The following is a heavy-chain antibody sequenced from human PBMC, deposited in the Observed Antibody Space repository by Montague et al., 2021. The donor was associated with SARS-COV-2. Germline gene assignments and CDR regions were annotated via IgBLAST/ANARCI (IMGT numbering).Heavy chain of an antibody. D-gene: IGHD6-19*01. V-gene: IGHV4-59*01. CDR3: TRGSGWMGNAFDI. CDR2: IYYSGST. J-gene: IGHJ3*02. CDR1: GGSISSYY. Sequence: SETLSLTCTVSGGSISSYYWSWIRQPPGKGLEWVGYIYYSGSTNYNPSLKSRVTISVDTSKNQFSLKLSSVTAADTAVYYCTRGSGWMGNAFDIWGQGTMVIVSA.